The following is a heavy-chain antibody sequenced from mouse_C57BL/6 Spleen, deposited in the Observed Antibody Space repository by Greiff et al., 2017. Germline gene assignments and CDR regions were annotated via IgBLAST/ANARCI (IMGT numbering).Heavy chain of an antibody. D-gene: IGHD1-1*01. CDR3: ARGYGSSLDY. V-gene: IGHV1-61*01. CDR1: GYTFTSYW. J-gene: IGHJ2*01. CDR2: IYPSDSET. Sequence: QVQLQQPGAELVRPGSSVKLFCKASGYTFTSYWMDWVKQRPGQGLEWIGNIYPSDSETHYNQKFKDKATLTVDKSSSTAYMQLSSLTSEDSAVYYCARGYGSSLDYWGQGTTLTVSS.